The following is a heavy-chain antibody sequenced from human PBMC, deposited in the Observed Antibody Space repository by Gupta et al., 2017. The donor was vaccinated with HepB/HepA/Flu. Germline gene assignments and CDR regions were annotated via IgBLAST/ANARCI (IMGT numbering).Heavy chain of an antibody. D-gene: IGHD6-19*01. V-gene: IGHV3-43*01. Sequence: EVQLVESGGIVVQSGGSLRLSCAGSGLSLYHYTMHWVRQAPGKGLEWVSLISWDGGSTYYADSVKGRFTTSRDNSKNSLYLQMSSLRSEDTALYYCAKDITRYSSGWYEYWGQGTLVTVSS. CDR3: AKDITRYSSGWYEY. CDR2: ISWDGGST. J-gene: IGHJ4*02. CDR1: GLSLYHYT.